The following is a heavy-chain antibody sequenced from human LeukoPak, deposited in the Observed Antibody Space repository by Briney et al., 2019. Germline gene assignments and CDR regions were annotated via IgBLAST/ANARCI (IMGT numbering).Heavy chain of an antibody. CDR3: ARYSVAAPLYYSYMDV. Sequence: GGSLRLSCAASGFTFSSYEMNWVRQAPGKGLERVSYASSSGSTIYYSDSVKGRFTISRDNAKNSLYLQMNSLRAADTAVYYCARYSVAAPLYYSYMDVWGKGTTVTVSS. CDR1: GFTFSSYE. V-gene: IGHV3-48*03. D-gene: IGHD4-23*01. J-gene: IGHJ6*03. CDR2: ASSSGSTI.